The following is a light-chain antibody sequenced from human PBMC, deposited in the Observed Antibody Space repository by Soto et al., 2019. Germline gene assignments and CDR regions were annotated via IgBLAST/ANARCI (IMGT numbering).Light chain of an antibody. CDR3: QQSYRPSWT. Sequence: DIQMTQSPSSLSASVGDRVTITCQASQDISNHLNWYQQKPGKAPKLLIYAASSLQSGVPSRFSGSGSGTDVTLTISSLQPEDFATYYCQQSYRPSWTFGQGTKVDIK. J-gene: IGKJ1*01. V-gene: IGKV1-39*01. CDR2: AAS. CDR1: QDISNH.